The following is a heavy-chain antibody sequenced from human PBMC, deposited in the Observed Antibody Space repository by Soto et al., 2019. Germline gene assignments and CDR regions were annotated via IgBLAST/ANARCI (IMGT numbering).Heavy chain of an antibody. D-gene: IGHD3-3*01. CDR2: IYYSGST. Sequence: SETLSLTCTVSGGSISSYYWSWIRQPPGKGLEWIGYIYYSGSTNYNPSLKSRVTISVDTSKNQFSLKLSSVTAVDTAVYYCARYITIFGFDYWGQGTLVTVSS. V-gene: IGHV4-59*08. CDR1: GGSISSYY. CDR3: ARYITIFGFDY. J-gene: IGHJ4*02.